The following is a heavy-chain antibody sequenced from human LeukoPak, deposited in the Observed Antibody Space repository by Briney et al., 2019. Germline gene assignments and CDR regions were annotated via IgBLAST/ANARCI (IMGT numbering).Heavy chain of an antibody. J-gene: IGHJ4*02. CDR1: GFTFSSYA. Sequence: GGSLRLSCAASGFTFSSYAMSWVRQAPGKGLEWVSGISGGGTSTYYADSVKGRFTLSRDSSKNTLFLQMNSLGAEDTAVYYCVKDGHCTHTSCYYFDYWGQGTLVTVSS. V-gene: IGHV3-23*01. CDR2: ISGGGTST. D-gene: IGHD2-2*01. CDR3: VKDGHCTHTSCYYFDY.